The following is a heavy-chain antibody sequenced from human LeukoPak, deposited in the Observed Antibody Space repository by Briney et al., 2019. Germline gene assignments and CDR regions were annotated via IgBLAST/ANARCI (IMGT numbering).Heavy chain of an antibody. J-gene: IGHJ4*02. V-gene: IGHV4-4*02. Sequence: SETLSLTCAVSGGSISSSNWWSWVRQPPGQGLEWIGEIYHSGSTNYNPSLKSRVTISVDKSKNQFSLKLSSVTAADTAVYYRARATRWLRFLTLDYSGQGTLVTVS. CDR2: IYHSGST. CDR3: ARATRWLRFLTLDY. D-gene: IGHD5-12*01. CDR1: GGSISSSNW.